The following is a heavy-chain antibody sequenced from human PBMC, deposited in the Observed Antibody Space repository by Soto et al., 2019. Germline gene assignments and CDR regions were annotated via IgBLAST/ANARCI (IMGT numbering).Heavy chain of an antibody. D-gene: IGHD6-19*01. CDR2: ISAYNGNT. CDR1: GYTFTSYG. Sequence: GASVKVSCKASGYTFTSYGISWVRQAPGQGLEWMGWISAYNGNTNYAQKLQGRVTMTTDTSTSTAYMELRSLRSDDTAVYYCASPSTRGIAVAYGMDVWGQGTTVTVSS. J-gene: IGHJ6*02. CDR3: ASPSTRGIAVAYGMDV. V-gene: IGHV1-18*04.